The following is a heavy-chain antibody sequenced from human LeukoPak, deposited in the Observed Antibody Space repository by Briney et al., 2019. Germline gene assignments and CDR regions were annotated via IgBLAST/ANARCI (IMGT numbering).Heavy chain of an antibody. CDR2: ISSSTRTI. J-gene: IGHJ4*02. V-gene: IGHV3-48*02. Sequence: PGGSLRLSCATSGFTFSSYSMNWVRQAPGKGLEWVSYISSSTRTIYYADSVKGRFTISRDNAKNSLYKQMNSLRDEETAVYYFARDLVFARIFFYWNQG. CDR3: ARDLVFARIFFY. D-gene: IGHD3-3*01. CDR1: GFTFSSYS.